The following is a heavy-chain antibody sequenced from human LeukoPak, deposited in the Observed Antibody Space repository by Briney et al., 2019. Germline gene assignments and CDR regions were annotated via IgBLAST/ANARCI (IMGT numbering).Heavy chain of an antibody. D-gene: IGHD3-22*01. CDR3: AREPRLPPSPYYYDTSGYYDY. J-gene: IGHJ4*02. Sequence: KPSETLSLTCAVSGYSISSDYYWGWIRQPPGKGLEWIGTIYHSGSTYYNPSLKSRVTISVDTSKNQFSLKLSSVTAADTAVYYCAREPRLPPSPYYYDTSGYYDYWGQGTLVTVSS. V-gene: IGHV4-38-2*02. CDR2: IYHSGST. CDR1: GYSISSDYY.